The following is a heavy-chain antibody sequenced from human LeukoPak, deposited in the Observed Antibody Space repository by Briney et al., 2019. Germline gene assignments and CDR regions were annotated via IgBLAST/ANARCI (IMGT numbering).Heavy chain of an antibody. Sequence: GGSLRLSCAASGFTFSSYAMNWVRQAPGKGLEWVSATSHSGGSTYYADSVKGRFTISRDNSKNTLCLQMNSLRAEDTAVYYCAKDGRRYCSGGSCYSFDYWGQGTLVTVSS. CDR1: GFTFSSYA. D-gene: IGHD2-15*01. CDR2: TSHSGGST. CDR3: AKDGRRYCSGGSCYSFDY. V-gene: IGHV3-23*01. J-gene: IGHJ4*02.